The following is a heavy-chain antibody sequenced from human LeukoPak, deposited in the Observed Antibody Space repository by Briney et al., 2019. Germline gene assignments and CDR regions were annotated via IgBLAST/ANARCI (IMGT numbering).Heavy chain of an antibody. Sequence: SETLSLTCTVSGGSISSSSYYWGWIRQPPGKGLEWIGSMFYSGSTYYNPSLKSRVAISVDTSKNQLSLKLSSVTAADTAVFYCARSPYGSSWYYFDYWGQGTLVTVSS. J-gene: IGHJ4*02. CDR2: MFYSGST. CDR1: GGSISSSSYY. V-gene: IGHV4-39*01. D-gene: IGHD6-13*01. CDR3: ARSPYGSSWYYFDY.